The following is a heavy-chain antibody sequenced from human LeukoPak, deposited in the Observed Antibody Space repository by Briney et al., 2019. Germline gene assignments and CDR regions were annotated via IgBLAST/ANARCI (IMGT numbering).Heavy chain of an antibody. CDR1: GFTFSSYA. D-gene: IGHD3-3*01. J-gene: IGHJ4*02. CDR3: ARDRAWNYFDY. CDR2: ISSNGGST. Sequence: GGSLRLSCAASGFTFSSYAMHWVRQAPGKGLEYVSAISSNGGSTYYADSVKGRFTISRDNSKNTLYLQMGSLRAEDMAVYYCARDRAWNYFDYWGQGTLATVSS. V-gene: IGHV3-64*02.